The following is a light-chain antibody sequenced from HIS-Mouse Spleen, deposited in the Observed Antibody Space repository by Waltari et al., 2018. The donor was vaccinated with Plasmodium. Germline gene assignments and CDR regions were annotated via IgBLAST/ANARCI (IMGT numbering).Light chain of an antibody. CDR3: MIWPSNASGV. Sequence: QPVLTQPPSSSASPGESARLTCTLPSDINVGSYNIYWYQQKTGDPPRYLLSYYPDSDKGQGSGVPSRFSGSKAASANTGILLISGLQSEDEADYYCMIWPSNASGVFGGGTKLTVL. V-gene: IGLV5-37*01. CDR1: SDINVGSYN. J-gene: IGLJ3*02. CDR2: YYPDSDK.